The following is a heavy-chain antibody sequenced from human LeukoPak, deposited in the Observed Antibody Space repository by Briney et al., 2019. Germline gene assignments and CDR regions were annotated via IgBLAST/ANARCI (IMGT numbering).Heavy chain of an antibody. CDR2: IYYTGST. Sequence: SQTLSLTCTVSGGSISSGGYYWSWIRQHPGKGLEWIGYIYYTGSTNYNPSLKSRVTISVDTSKNQISLKMSSVTAADTAVYYCARGDFPGRLNYWGQGTLVSVSS. CDR3: ARGDFPGRLNY. V-gene: IGHV4-31*03. D-gene: IGHD3-3*01. J-gene: IGHJ4*02. CDR1: GGSISSGGYY.